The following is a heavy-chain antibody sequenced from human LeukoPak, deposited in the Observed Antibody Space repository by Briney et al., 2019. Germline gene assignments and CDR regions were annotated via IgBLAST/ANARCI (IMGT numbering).Heavy chain of an antibody. Sequence: SETLSLTCTVSGGSISSSSYYWGWIRQPPGKGLEWIGSIYYSGSTYYNPSLKSRVTISVDTSKNQFSLKLSSVTAADTAVYYCARYSSSGLTDYWGQGTLVTVSS. J-gene: IGHJ4*02. CDR2: IYYSGST. CDR1: GGSISSSSYY. D-gene: IGHD6-6*01. V-gene: IGHV4-39*07. CDR3: ARYSSSGLTDY.